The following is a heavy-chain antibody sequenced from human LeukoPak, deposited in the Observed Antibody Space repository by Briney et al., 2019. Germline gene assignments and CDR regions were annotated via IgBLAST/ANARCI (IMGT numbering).Heavy chain of an antibody. CDR1: GFTFDDYA. CDR3: AKDGDYSGSSGVDY. J-gene: IGHJ4*02. Sequence: SLRLSCAASGFTFDDYAMHWVQQAPGKGLEWVSGISWNSGSIGYADSVKGRFTISRDNAKNSLYLQMNSLRAEDTALYYCAKDGDYSGSSGVDYWGQGTLVTVSS. CDR2: ISWNSGSI. V-gene: IGHV3-9*01. D-gene: IGHD1-26*01.